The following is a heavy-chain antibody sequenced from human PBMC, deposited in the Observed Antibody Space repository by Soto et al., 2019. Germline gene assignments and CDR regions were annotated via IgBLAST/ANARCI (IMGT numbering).Heavy chain of an antibody. J-gene: IGHJ4*02. CDR1: GFTVSSYP. CDR2: ISASGVNT. Sequence: ESLSLSCPAPGFTVSSYPRNWVRQTPGKGLEWVSCISASGVNTYYADSVKGRFTFSRDNSRNTLYLQMNSLRADDTALYYCAKEAREERELLHFDYWGLGTLVTVSS. CDR3: AKEAREERELLHFDY. V-gene: IGHV3-23*01. D-gene: IGHD1-26*01.